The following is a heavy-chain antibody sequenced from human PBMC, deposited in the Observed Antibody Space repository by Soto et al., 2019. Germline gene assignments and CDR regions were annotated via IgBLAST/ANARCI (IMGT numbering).Heavy chain of an antibody. J-gene: IGHJ6*02. D-gene: IGHD2-21*02. Sequence: QITLMESGPTLVKPTQTLTLTCTFSGFSLNTGGVGVAWIRQPPGKALEWLALIYWDDDKRYSPSLRSRLTITKDTSENQVVLTMTDMDPVDTATYYCTHSRCGGDCLQSYSSHYYYGVDVWGLGTTVTVSS. V-gene: IGHV2-5*02. CDR1: GFSLNTGGVG. CDR2: IYWDDDK. CDR3: THSRCGGDCLQSYSSHYYYGVDV.